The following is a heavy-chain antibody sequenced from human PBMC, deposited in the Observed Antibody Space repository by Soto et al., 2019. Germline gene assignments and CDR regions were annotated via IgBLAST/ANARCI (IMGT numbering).Heavy chain of an antibody. CDR2: IYYSGST. D-gene: IGHD1-26*01. CDR3: ARQRGGGATDDAFDI. Sequence: SETLSLTCTVSGGSISSSSYYWGWIRQPPGKGLEWIGSIYYSGSTYYNPPLKSRVTISVDTSKNLFSLKLSSVTAADTAVYYCARQRGGGATDDAFDIWGQGTMVTVSS. CDR1: GGSISSSSYY. J-gene: IGHJ3*02. V-gene: IGHV4-39*01.